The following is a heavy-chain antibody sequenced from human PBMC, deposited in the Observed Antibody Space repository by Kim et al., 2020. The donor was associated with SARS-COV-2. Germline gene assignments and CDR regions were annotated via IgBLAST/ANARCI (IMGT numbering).Heavy chain of an antibody. D-gene: IGHD3-16*01. V-gene: IGHV3-21*01. J-gene: IGHJ3*02. CDR1: GFTFSSYS. Sequence: GGSLRLSCAASGFTFSSYSMNWVRQAPGKGLEWVSSISSSSSYIYYADSVKGRITISRDNAKNSLYLQMNSLRAEDTAVYYCARVNYIWGSYGGAFDIWGQGTMVTVSS. CDR2: ISSSSSYI. CDR3: ARVNYIWGSYGGAFDI.